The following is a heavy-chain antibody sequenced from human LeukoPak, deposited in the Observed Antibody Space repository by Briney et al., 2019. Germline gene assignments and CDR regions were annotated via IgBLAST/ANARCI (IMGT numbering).Heavy chain of an antibody. D-gene: IGHD3-3*01. Sequence: GASVKVSCKASGYTFTSYGISWVRQAPGQGLEWMGWTSAYNGNTNYAQKLQGRVTMTTDTSTSTAYMELRSLRSDDTAVYYCARDAPRSGSIARFDYWGQGTLVTVSS. J-gene: IGHJ4*02. V-gene: IGHV1-18*01. CDR1: GYTFTSYG. CDR3: ARDAPRSGSIARFDY. CDR2: TSAYNGNT.